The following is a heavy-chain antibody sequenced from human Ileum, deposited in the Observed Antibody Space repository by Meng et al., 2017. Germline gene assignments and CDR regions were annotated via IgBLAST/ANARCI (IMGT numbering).Heavy chain of an antibody. J-gene: IGHJ4*02. CDR3: AREPSFGEHDY. CDR2: ISPDGSDK. V-gene: IGHV3-30*15. D-gene: IGHD4-17*01. Sequence: GESLKISCAASGFTFSTYNMHWVRQAPGKGPEWVTGISPDGSDKFYADPVKGRFTISRDNSKNTVYLQMSSLTPDDTAVYYCAREPSFGEHDYWGQGTLVTVSS. CDR1: GFTFSTYN.